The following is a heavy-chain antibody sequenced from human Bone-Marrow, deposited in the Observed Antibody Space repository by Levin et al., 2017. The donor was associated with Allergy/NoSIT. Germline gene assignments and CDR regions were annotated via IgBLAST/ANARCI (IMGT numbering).Heavy chain of an antibody. D-gene: IGHD2-2*01. CDR2: IYPGDSDT. Sequence: TPGGSLRLSCQGSGYSFSSYWIGWVRQMPGKGPEWLGVIYPGDSDTRYSPSFQGRVTISVDKSISTAYLPWDTLGPSDNILFYCVRLGRNCMSSSCQHPAYWGQGTLVTVSS. CDR3: VRLGRNCMSSSCQHPAY. J-gene: IGHJ4*02. V-gene: IGHV5-51*01. CDR1: GYSFSSYW.